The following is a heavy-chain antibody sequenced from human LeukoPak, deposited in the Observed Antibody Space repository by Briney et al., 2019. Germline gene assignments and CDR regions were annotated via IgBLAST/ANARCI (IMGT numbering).Heavy chain of an antibody. D-gene: IGHD2-2*01. Sequence: GASPKISCKGSGYSFTSYWISWVRQMPGKGLEWMGRIDPSDSYTNYSPSFQGHVTISADKSISTAYLQWSSLKASDTAMYYCALGCSSTSCYWGRFDIWGQGTMVTVSS. CDR1: GYSFTSYW. V-gene: IGHV5-10-1*01. CDR3: ALGCSSTSCYWGRFDI. J-gene: IGHJ3*02. CDR2: IDPSDSYT.